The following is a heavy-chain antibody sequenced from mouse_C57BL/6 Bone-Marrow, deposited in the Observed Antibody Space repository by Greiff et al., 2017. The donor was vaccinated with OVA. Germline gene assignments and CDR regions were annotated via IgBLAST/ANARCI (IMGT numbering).Heavy chain of an antibody. Sequence: VKVVESGAELVKPGASVKLSCKASGYTFTEYTIHWVKQRSGQGLEWIGWFYPGSGSIKYNEKFKDKATLTADKSSSTVYMELSRLTSEDSAVYFCARHEDYYGSSYEMDYWGQGTSVTVSS. CDR1: GYTFTEYT. CDR3: ARHEDYYGSSYEMDY. D-gene: IGHD1-1*01. CDR2: FYPGSGSI. V-gene: IGHV1-62-2*01. J-gene: IGHJ4*01.